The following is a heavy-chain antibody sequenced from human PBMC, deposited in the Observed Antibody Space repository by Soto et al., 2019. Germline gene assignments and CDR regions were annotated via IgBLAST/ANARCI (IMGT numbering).Heavy chain of an antibody. CDR2: IYYSGST. D-gene: IGHD4-17*01. J-gene: IGHJ6*03. V-gene: IGHV4-59*08. Sequence: SATLSLTCTVPGGSISSYYWSWMWQPPGKGLEWIGYIYYSGSTNYNPSLKSRVTISVDTSKNQFSLKLSSVTAADTAVYYCARRATTVTRPYYYYYYMDVWGKGTTVT. CDR3: ARRATTVTRPYYYYYYMDV. CDR1: GGSISSYY.